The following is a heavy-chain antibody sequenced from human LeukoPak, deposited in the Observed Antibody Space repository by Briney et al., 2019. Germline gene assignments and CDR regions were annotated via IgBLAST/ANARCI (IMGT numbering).Heavy chain of an antibody. D-gene: IGHD4-17*01. CDR1: GYTFTSYY. J-gene: IGHJ5*02. V-gene: IGHV1-46*01. CDR3: AREGVNDYGDLRQYNWFDP. Sequence: ASVKVSCKASGYTFTSYYMHWVRQAPGQGLEWMGIINPSGGSTSYAQKFQGRVTMTRDMSTSTVYMELSSLRSEDTAVYYCAREGVNDYGDLRQYNWFDPWGQGTLVTVSS. CDR2: INPSGGST.